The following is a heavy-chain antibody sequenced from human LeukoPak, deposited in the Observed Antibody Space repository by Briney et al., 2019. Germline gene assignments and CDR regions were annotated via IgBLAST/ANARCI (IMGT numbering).Heavy chain of an antibody. CDR3: AKGSSGWLGNYYYGMDV. J-gene: IGHJ6*02. CDR1: GFTFSSYA. CDR2: ISGSGGST. V-gene: IGHV3-23*01. D-gene: IGHD6-19*01. Sequence: GGSLRLSCAASGFTFSSYAMSWVRQAPGKGLECVSAISGSGGSTYYADSVKGRFTISRDNSKNTLYLQMNSLRAEDTAVYYCAKGSSGWLGNYYYGMDVWGQGTTVTVSS.